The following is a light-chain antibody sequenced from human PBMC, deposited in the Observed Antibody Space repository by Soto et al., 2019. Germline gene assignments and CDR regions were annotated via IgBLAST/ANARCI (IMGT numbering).Light chain of an antibody. J-gene: IGKJ1*01. Sequence: DIQMTQSPSSLSASVGDRVTITCQASQDISNYLNWYQQKPGKAPKLLIYAASSLQSGVPSRFSGSGSGTDFTLTISSLQPEDFATYYCQQYNGYRWTFGQGTKVDIK. CDR1: QDISNY. V-gene: IGKV1-39*01. CDR2: AAS. CDR3: QQYNGYRWT.